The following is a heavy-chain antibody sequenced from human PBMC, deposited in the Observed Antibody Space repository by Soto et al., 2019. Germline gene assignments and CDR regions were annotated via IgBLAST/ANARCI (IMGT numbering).Heavy chain of an antibody. CDR1: GFTFSSYA. CDR3: AKDPTVLLWFGELTDFDY. Sequence: GGSLRLSCAASGFTFSSYAMSWVRQAPGKGLEWVSAISGSGGSTYYADSVKGRFTISRDNSKNTLYLQMNSLRAEDTAVYYCAKDPTVLLWFGELTDFDYRGQGTLVTVSS. D-gene: IGHD3-10*01. J-gene: IGHJ4*02. CDR2: ISGSGGST. V-gene: IGHV3-23*01.